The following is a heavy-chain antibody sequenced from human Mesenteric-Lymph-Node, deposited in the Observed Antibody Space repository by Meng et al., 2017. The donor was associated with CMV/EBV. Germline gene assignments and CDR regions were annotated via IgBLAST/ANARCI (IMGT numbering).Heavy chain of an antibody. CDR2: IYHSGST. CDR3: AREVPQLGTFDY. CDR1: GVSISSSNW. J-gene: IGHJ4*02. Sequence: CAVSGVSISSSNWWSWVRQPPGKGLEWIWEIYHSGSTNYNPSLKSRVTISVDKSKNQFSLKLSSLTAADTAVYYCAREVPQLGTFDYWGQGTLVTVSS. V-gene: IGHV4-4*02. D-gene: IGHD7-27*01.